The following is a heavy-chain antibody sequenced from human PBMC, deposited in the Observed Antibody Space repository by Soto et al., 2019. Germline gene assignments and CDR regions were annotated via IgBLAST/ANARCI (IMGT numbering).Heavy chain of an antibody. CDR1: GYTFTNYF. Sequence: QVQLVQAGAEVKKPGASVKVSCKASGYTFTNYFIHWVRQAPGQGLEWMGIIYPSGGSTRYAQKFQGRVTMTRDTSTSTVYMELSSLRSEDTALYYVARDKSGPIDYWGQGTLVTVSS. J-gene: IGHJ4*02. V-gene: IGHV1-46*01. CDR2: IYPSGGST. CDR3: ARDKSGPIDY. D-gene: IGHD3-10*01.